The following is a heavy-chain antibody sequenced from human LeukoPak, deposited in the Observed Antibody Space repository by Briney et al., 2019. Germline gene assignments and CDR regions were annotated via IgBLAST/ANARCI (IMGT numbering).Heavy chain of an antibody. Sequence: QTGGSLRLSCVASGFTVSSNYMSWVRQAPGKGLEWVSVIYSGGSTYYADSVKGRFSISRDNSKNTLYLQMNSLRAEDTAVYYCARDLNSYDSSASGHWGQGTLVTVSS. V-gene: IGHV3-53*01. CDR3: ARDLNSYDSSASGH. CDR2: IYSGGST. J-gene: IGHJ4*02. CDR1: GFTVSSNY. D-gene: IGHD3-22*01.